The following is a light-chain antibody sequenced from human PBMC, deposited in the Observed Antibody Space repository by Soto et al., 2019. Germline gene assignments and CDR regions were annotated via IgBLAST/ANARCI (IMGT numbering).Light chain of an antibody. CDR2: DVS. CDR3: CSYAGRYTYV. V-gene: IGLV2-11*01. Sequence: ALTQPRSVSGSPGQSVSISCTGTSSDVGGYNYVSWYQQHPGKAPKVMIYDVSKRPSGVPDRFSGSKSGNTASLTISGLQSEDEADYYCCSYAGRYTYVFGTGTKVTVL. J-gene: IGLJ1*01. CDR1: SSDVGGYNY.